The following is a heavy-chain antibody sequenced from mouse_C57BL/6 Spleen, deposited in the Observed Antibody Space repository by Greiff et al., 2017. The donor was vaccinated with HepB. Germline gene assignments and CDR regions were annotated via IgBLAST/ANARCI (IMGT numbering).Heavy chain of an antibody. CDR3: ARSPLITTVVATNFDY. Sequence: QVQLQQSGAELARPGASVKLSCKASGYTFTSYGISWVKQSTGQGLEWIGEIYPRSGNTYYNEKFKGKATLTADKSSSTAYMELRSLTSEDSAVYFCARSPLITTVVATNFDYWGQGTTLTVSS. V-gene: IGHV1-81*01. D-gene: IGHD1-1*01. J-gene: IGHJ2*01. CDR2: IYPRSGNT. CDR1: GYTFTSYG.